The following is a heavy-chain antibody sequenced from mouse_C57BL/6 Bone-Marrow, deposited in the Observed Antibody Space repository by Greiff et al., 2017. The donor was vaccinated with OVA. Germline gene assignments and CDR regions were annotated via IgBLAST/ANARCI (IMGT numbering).Heavy chain of an antibody. Sequence: EVKLMESGGGLVQPGGSLKLSCAASGFTFSDYGMAWVRQAPRKGPAWVAFISNLAYSIYYADTVTGRFTISREIAKNTLYLEMSSLRSEDTAMYYCARHSSLSTGFYAMDYWGQGTSVTVSS. CDR1: GFTFSDYG. V-gene: IGHV5-15*01. CDR3: ARHSSLSTGFYAMDY. CDR2: ISNLAYSI. D-gene: IGHD4-1*02. J-gene: IGHJ4*01.